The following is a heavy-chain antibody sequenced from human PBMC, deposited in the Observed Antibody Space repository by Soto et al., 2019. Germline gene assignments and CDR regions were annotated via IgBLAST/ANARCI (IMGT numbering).Heavy chain of an antibody. CDR1: GFNFGPFW. CDR3: ARDRGYPDSFDI. D-gene: IGHD3-10*01. V-gene: IGHV3-74*01. J-gene: IGHJ3*02. Sequence: GGSLRLSCAASGFNFGPFWMHWVRQAPGKGLVWVSHINSDGSTTVYADSVKGRFTISRDNAKNTLYLQMNSLRVEDTAVYYCARDRGYPDSFDIWGQGTMVTVSS. CDR2: INSDGSTT.